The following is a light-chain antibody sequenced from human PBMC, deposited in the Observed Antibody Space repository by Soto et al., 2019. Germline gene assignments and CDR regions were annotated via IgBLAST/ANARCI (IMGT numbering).Light chain of an antibody. V-gene: IGKV1-5*03. CDR1: QSISSW. CDR3: QQYNSYLLT. Sequence: DIQMTQSPSTLSASVGDRVTITCRASQSISSWVAWYQQKPGKAPKLLIYKASSLESGVPSRFSGSGSGTEFTLTISSLQPDDFATYYCQQYNSYLLTFGGGTKVEIK. CDR2: KAS. J-gene: IGKJ4*01.